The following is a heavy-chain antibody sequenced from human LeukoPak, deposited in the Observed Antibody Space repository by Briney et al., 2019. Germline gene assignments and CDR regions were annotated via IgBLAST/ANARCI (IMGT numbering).Heavy chain of an antibody. J-gene: IGHJ4*02. Sequence: SETLSLTCAVYGGSFSGYYWSWIRQPPGKGLEWIGEINHSGSTNYNPSLKSRVTISVDTSKNQFSLKLSSVTAADTAVYYCARGRSPRLYYYDSSGYFDYWGQGTLVTVSS. CDR1: GGSFSGYY. V-gene: IGHV4-34*01. CDR3: ARGRSPRLYYYDSSGYFDY. CDR2: INHSGST. D-gene: IGHD3-22*01.